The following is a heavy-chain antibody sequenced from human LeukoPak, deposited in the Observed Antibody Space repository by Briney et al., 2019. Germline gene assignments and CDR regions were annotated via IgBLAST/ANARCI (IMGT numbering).Heavy chain of an antibody. CDR1: GFTFSDYY. CDR2: ISSSGSDI. J-gene: IGHJ6*03. CDR3: ARDLRAASHYGSGSYSNYYMDV. D-gene: IGHD3-10*01. V-gene: IGHV3-11*04. Sequence: GGSLRLSCAASGFTFSDYYMSWIRQAPGKGLEWVSYISSSGSDIYYADSVKGRFTISRDNAKNSLYLQMNSLRAEDTAVYYCARDLRAASHYGSGSYSNYYMDVWGKGTTVTVSS.